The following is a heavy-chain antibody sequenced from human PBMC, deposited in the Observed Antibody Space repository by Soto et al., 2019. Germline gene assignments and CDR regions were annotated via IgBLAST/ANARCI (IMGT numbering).Heavy chain of an antibody. D-gene: IGHD3-10*01. J-gene: IGHJ6*02. V-gene: IGHV2-70*01. CDR1: GFSLSTSGMC. CDR3: ARIVRDYYGSGSYRYSYGMDV. CDR2: IDWDDDK. Sequence: SGPTLVNPTQTLTLTCTFSGFSLSTSGMCVSWIRQPPGKALEWLALIDWDDDKYYSTSLKTRLTISKDTSKNQVVLTMTNMDPVDTATYYCARIVRDYYGSGSYRYSYGMDVWGQGTTVTVSS.